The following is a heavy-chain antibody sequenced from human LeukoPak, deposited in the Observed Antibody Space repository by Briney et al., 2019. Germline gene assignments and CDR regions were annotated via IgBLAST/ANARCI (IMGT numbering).Heavy chain of an antibody. V-gene: IGHV3-21*04. Sequence: GGSLRLSCAASGFTFSNYSMNWVRQALGKGLEWVSSISSSSSYIYYADSVKGRFTISRDNSKNTLYLQMNSLRAEDTAVYYCAKSQNWFDPWGQGTLVTVSS. CDR1: GFTFSNYS. J-gene: IGHJ5*02. CDR3: AKSQNWFDP. CDR2: ISSSSSYI.